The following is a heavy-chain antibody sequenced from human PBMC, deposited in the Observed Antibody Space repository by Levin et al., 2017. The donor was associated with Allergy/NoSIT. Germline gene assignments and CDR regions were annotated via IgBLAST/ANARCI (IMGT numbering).Heavy chain of an antibody. CDR3: ARGGHSYDSSPGWFDP. CDR1: GFAFSDYD. Sequence: GGSLRLSCVASGFAFSDYDMHWVRQAPGKGLEWVSAIGMGGDAYYPGSVKGRFTISRENGKNSLFLQMNSLRAGDTAVYYCARGGHSYDSSPGWFDPWGQGTLVTVSS. J-gene: IGHJ5*02. V-gene: IGHV3-13*01. CDR2: IGMGGDA. D-gene: IGHD3-22*01.